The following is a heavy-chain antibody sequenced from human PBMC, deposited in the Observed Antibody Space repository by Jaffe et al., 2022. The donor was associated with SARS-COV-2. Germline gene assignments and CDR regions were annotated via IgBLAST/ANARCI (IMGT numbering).Heavy chain of an antibody. V-gene: IGHV4-61*02. CDR1: GGSISSGSYY. CDR2: IYTSGST. J-gene: IGHJ4*02. Sequence: QVQLQESGPGLVKPSQTLSLTCTVSGGSISSGSYYWSWIRQPAGKGLEWIGRIYTSGSTNYNPSLKSRVTISVDTSKNQFSLKLSSVTAADTAVYYCARDLKGGVFDYWGQGTLVTVSS. CDR3: ARDLKGGVFDY. D-gene: IGHD3-16*01.